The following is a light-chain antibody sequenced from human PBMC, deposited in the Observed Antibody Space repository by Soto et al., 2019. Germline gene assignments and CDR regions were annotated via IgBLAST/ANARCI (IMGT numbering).Light chain of an antibody. CDR1: QSVSSSY. Sequence: EIVLTQSPGTLSLSPGERATLSCRASQSVSSSYLAWYQQKPGQAPRVLTYDASSRATGVPDRFSGSGSGTDFTLTISRLEPEDFAVYYCQQYGSSPRTFGQGTKLEIK. CDR2: DAS. J-gene: IGKJ2*01. CDR3: QQYGSSPRT. V-gene: IGKV3-20*01.